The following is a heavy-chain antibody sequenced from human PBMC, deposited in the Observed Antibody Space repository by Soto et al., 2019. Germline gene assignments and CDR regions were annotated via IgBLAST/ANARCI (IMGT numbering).Heavy chain of an antibody. CDR1: GYTFTGYY. J-gene: IGHJ5*02. CDR3: ARDQAPILWFGELLLNWFDP. CDR2: INPNSGGT. V-gene: IGHV1-2*02. Sequence: ASVKVSCKASGYTFTGYYMHWVRQAPGQGLEWMGWINPNSGGTNYAQKLQGRVTMTRDTSISTAYMELSRLRSDDTAVYYCARDQAPILWFGELLLNWFDPWGQGTLVTVSS. D-gene: IGHD3-10*01.